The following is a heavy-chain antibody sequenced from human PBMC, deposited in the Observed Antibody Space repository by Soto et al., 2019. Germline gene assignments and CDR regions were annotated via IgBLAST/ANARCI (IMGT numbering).Heavy chain of an antibody. Sequence: GGSLRLSCAASGFTFNTYAMSWLRQAPGKGLEWVSAISASYSTYYADSVKGRFTISRDNSINALYLQMNSLRIEDTAVYYCALPRAYGVLDAYDIWGQGIMVTVSS. J-gene: IGHJ3*02. CDR1: GFTFNTYA. CDR3: ALPRAYGVLDAYDI. V-gene: IGHV3-23*01. D-gene: IGHD4-17*01. CDR2: ISASYST.